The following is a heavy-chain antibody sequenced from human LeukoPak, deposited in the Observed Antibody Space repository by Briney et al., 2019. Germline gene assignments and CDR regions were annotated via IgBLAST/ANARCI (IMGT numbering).Heavy chain of an antibody. V-gene: IGHV3-66*01. CDR3: ASFIYVWGSYPTDY. J-gene: IGHJ4*02. CDR2: IYSGGST. Sequence: PGGSLRLSCAASGFTVSSNYMSWVRQAPGKGLEWGSVIYSGGSTYYADSVKGRFTISRDNSKNTLYLQMNSLRAEDTAVYYCASFIYVWGSYPTDYWGQGTLVTVSS. CDR1: GFTVSSNY. D-gene: IGHD3-16*02.